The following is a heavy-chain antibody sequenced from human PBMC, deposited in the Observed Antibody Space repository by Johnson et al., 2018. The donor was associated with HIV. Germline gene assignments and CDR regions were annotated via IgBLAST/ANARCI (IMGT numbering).Heavy chain of an antibody. V-gene: IGHV3-13*01. Sequence: VQLVESGGGVVQPGRSLRLSCAASGFTFSSYAMHWVRHATGKGLEWVSAIGTAGDTYYPGSVTGRFTISRENAKNSLYLQMNSLRAGDTAVYYCAREVGSWYSSSSGAFDIWGQGTMVIVSS. CDR1: GFTFSSYA. J-gene: IGHJ3*02. CDR3: AREVGSWYSSSSGAFDI. D-gene: IGHD6-6*01. CDR2: IGTAGDT.